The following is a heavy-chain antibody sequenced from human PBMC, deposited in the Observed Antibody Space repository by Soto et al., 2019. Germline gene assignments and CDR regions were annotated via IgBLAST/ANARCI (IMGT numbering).Heavy chain of an antibody. V-gene: IGHV3-23*01. D-gene: IGHD3-22*01. CDR1: GFTFSSYA. Sequence: HPGGSLRLSCAASGFTFSSYAMSWVRQAPGKGLEWVSAISGSGGSTYYADSVKGRFTISRDNSKNTLYLQMNSLRAEDTAVYYCAKGGSVDTMIVVVITTADFDLWGRGTLVTV. CDR3: AKGGSVDTMIVVVITTADFDL. CDR2: ISGSGGST. J-gene: IGHJ2*01.